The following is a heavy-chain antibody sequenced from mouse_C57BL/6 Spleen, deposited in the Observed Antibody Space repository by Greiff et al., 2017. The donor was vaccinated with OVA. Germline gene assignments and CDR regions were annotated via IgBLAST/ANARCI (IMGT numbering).Heavy chain of an antibody. CDR3: TRFLITTVVAHWYFDV. Sequence: QVQLQQSGAELVRPGASVTLSCKASGYTFTDYEMHWVKQTPVHGLEWIGAIDPETGGTAYNQKFKGKAILTADKSSSTAYMELRSLTSEDSAVYYCTRFLITTVVAHWYFDVWGTGTTVTVSS. CDR1: GYTFTDYE. D-gene: IGHD1-1*01. CDR2: IDPETGGT. V-gene: IGHV1-15*01. J-gene: IGHJ1*03.